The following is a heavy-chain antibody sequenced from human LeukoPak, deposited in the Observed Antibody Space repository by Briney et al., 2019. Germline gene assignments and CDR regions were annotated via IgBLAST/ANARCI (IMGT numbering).Heavy chain of an antibody. J-gene: IGHJ4*02. CDR1: GVSIRTYY. D-gene: IGHD4-17*01. Sequence: SETLSLTCTVSGVSIRTYYWNWIRQPPGKGPEWIGYIYRGSTNYNPSSESRVTISVDTSKNQFSLKLSSVTAADTAVYYCARGGDYEIDYWGQGSLGTVSS. CDR2: IYRGST. V-gene: IGHV4-59*01. CDR3: ARGGDYEIDY.